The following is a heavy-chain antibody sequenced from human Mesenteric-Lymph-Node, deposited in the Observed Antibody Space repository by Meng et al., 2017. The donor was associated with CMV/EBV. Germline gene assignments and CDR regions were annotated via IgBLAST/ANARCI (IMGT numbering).Heavy chain of an antibody. CDR2: ISAYNGNT. J-gene: IGHJ6*02. D-gene: IGHD4-23*01. V-gene: IGHV1-18*01. CDR3: ARGVHYGGNSGWGYYYGMDV. CDR1: GYTFTSYG. Sequence: ASVKVSCKASGYTFTSYGISWVRQAPGQGLEWMGWISAYNGNTNYAQKLQGRVAMTTDTSTSTAYMELSSLRSEDTAVYYCARGVHYGGNSGWGYYYGMDVWGQGTTVTVSS.